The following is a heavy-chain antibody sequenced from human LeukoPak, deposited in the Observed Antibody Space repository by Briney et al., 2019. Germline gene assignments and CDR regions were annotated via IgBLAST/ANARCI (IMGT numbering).Heavy chain of an antibody. J-gene: IGHJ5*02. CDR2: IIPIFGTA. CDR3: ARDYEDSSGYYYTSNNWFDP. Sequence: SVKVSCKASGGTFSSYAISWVRQAPGQGLEWMGGIIPIFGTANYAQKFQGRVTITTDESTSTAYMELSSLRSEDTAVYYCARDYEDSSGYYYTSNNWFDPWGQGTLVTVS. D-gene: IGHD3-22*01. V-gene: IGHV1-69*05. CDR1: GGTFSSYA.